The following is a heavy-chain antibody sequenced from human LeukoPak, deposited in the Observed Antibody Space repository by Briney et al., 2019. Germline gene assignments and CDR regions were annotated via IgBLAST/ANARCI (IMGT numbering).Heavy chain of an antibody. Sequence: SETLSLTCTVSGGSISSYYWSWIRQPPGKGLEWIGYIYYSGSTNYNPSLKSRVTISVDTSKNQFSLKLSSVTAADTAVYYCERAVLSFTTPDGYSGYDYFDYWGQGTLVTVSS. CDR2: IYYSGST. CDR3: ERAVLSFTTPDGYSGYDYFDY. V-gene: IGHV4-59*01. J-gene: IGHJ4*02. D-gene: IGHD5-12*01. CDR1: GGSISSYY.